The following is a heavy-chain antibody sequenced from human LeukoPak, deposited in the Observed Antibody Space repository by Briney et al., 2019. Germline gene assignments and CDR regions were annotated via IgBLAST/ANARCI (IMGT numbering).Heavy chain of an antibody. J-gene: IGHJ3*02. CDR2: IYSGGST. Sequence: PPGGSLRLSCAASGFTVSSNYMSWVRQAPGQGLEWVSVIYSGGSTYYADSVKGRFTISRDNSKNTLYLQMNSLRAEDTAVYYCARRLLYYYDSSGYYLDAFDIWGQGTMVTVSS. CDR1: GFTVSSNY. D-gene: IGHD3-22*01. V-gene: IGHV3-66*02. CDR3: ARRLLYYYDSSGYYLDAFDI.